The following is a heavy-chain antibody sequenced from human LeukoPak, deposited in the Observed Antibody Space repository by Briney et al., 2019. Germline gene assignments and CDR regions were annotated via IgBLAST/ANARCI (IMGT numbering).Heavy chain of an antibody. CDR1: GFTFSSYA. V-gene: IGHV3-23*01. D-gene: IGHD1-26*01. CDR2: ISGSGGST. Sequence: GGSLRLSCAASGFTFSSYAMSWVRQAPGKGLEWDSAISGSGGSTYYADSVKGRFTISRDNSKNTLYLQMNSLRAEDTAVYYCAKDMVRWELPRGFDYWGQGTLVTVSS. J-gene: IGHJ4*02. CDR3: AKDMVRWELPRGFDY.